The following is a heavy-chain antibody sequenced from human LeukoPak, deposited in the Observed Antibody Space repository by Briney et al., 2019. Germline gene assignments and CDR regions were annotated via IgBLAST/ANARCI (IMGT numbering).Heavy chain of an antibody. CDR3: AREYSGSYPGPFDY. V-gene: IGHV1-69*01. CDR2: IIPIFGTA. Sequence: ASVTVSCKASGGTFISYAISWVRQAPGQGLEWMGGIIPIFGTANYAQKFQGRVTITADESTSTAYMELSSLRSEDTAVYYCAREYSGSYPGPFDYWGQGTLVTVSS. D-gene: IGHD1-26*01. J-gene: IGHJ4*02. CDR1: GGTFISYA.